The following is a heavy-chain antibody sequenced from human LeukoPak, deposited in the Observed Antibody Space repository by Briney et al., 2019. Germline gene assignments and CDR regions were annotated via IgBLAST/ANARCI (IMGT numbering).Heavy chain of an antibody. CDR3: ARQVLIVGGRYGMDV. V-gene: IGHV1-18*01. CDR2: ISPYRGDT. CDR1: GYIFNNYG. Sequence: ASVKVSCKASGYIFNNYGISWARQAPGQGLEWMGWISPYRGDTEYAQRSQGRVTMTTDTSTSTAHMEVRSLRSDDTAVYYCARQVLIVGGRYGMDVWGQGTTVTVSS. D-gene: IGHD3-22*01. J-gene: IGHJ6*02.